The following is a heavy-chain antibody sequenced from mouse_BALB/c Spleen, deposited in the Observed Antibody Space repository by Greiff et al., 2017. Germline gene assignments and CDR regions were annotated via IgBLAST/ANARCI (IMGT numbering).Heavy chain of an antibody. V-gene: IGHV1-9*01. Sequence: QVQLQQPGAELMKPGASVKISCKATGYTFSSYWIEWVKQRPGHGLEWIGEILPGSGSTNYNEKFKGKATFTADTSSNTAYMQLSSLTSEDSAVYYCARGDWDVPFDYWGQGTTLTVSS. CDR3: ARGDWDVPFDY. CDR1: GYTFSSYW. CDR2: ILPGSGST. J-gene: IGHJ2*01. D-gene: IGHD4-1*01.